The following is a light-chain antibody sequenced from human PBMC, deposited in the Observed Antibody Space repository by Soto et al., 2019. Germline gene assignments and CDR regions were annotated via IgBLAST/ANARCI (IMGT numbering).Light chain of an antibody. J-gene: IGLJ1*01. CDR2: DNN. CDR3: GRWDSRLSTYV. Sequence: QSVLTQPPSVSAAPGQQVTISCSRSSSNIGNDYVSWYQQLPGTAPTLLIYDNNKRAAGIPDRFSGSESGTSATLGITGLQTGDEADYYCGRWDSRLSTYVFGTGTKV. CDR1: SSNIGNDY. V-gene: IGLV1-51*01.